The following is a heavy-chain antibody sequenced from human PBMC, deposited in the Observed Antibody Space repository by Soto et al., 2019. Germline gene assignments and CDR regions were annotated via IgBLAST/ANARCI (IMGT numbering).Heavy chain of an antibody. CDR1: GGSISSYY. V-gene: IGHV4-59*01. CDR2: IYYSGST. J-gene: IGHJ4*02. D-gene: IGHD2-21*01. Sequence: SETLSLTCTVSGGSISSYYWSWIRQPPGKGLEWIGYIYYSGSTNYNPSLKSRVTISVDTSKNQFSLKLSSVTAADTAVYYCARDTRGDRYFDYWGQGTLVTSPQ. CDR3: ARDTRGDRYFDY.